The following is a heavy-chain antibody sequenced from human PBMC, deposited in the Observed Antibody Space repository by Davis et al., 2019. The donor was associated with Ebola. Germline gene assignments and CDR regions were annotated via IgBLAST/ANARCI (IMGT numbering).Heavy chain of an antibody. CDR3: AREYSSSWPPAFYYYGMDV. CDR2: IYYSGST. Sequence: SETLSLTCTVSGGSISSYYWGWIRQPPGKGLEWIGSIYYSGSTYYNPSLKSRVTISVDTSKNQFSLKLSSVTAADTAVYYCAREYSSSWPPAFYYYGMDVWGQGTTVTVSS. V-gene: IGHV4-39*02. J-gene: IGHJ6*02. D-gene: IGHD6-13*01. CDR1: GGSISSYY.